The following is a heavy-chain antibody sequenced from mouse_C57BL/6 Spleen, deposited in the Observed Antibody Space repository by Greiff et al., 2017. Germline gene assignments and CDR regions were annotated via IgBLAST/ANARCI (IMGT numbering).Heavy chain of an antibody. CDR2: IRSKSSNYAT. CDR3: VRESAIYYDYDWFAY. CDR1: GFTFNTYA. V-gene: IGHV10-3*01. D-gene: IGHD2-4*01. J-gene: IGHJ3*01. Sequence: EVQLVESGGGLVQPKGSLKLSCAASGFTFNTYAMHWVRQAPGKGLEWVARIRSKSSNYATYYADSVKDRFTISRDDSQSMLYLQMNNLRTEDTAMYYCVRESAIYYDYDWFAYWGQGTLVTVSA.